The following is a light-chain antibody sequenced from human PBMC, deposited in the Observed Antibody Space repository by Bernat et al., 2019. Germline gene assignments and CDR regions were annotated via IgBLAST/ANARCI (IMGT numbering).Light chain of an antibody. CDR1: NSDVGAYDH. CDR2: EVT. Sequence: QSALTQPASVSGSPGQSIAISCTGTNSDVGAYDHVSWYQQHPGKVPKLIIYEVTRRPSGVSDRFSGSKSGNTASLTISGRQADDEADYYCCSHAGTTFWVFGGGTRLTVL. CDR3: CSHAGTTFWV. J-gene: IGLJ3*02. V-gene: IGLV2-23*02.